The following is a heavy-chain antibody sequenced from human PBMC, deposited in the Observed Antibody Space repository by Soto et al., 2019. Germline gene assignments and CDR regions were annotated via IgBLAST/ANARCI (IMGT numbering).Heavy chain of an antibody. V-gene: IGHV4-38-2*01. Sequence: PSETLSLTCAVSDYSINCDYYWGWIRQPPGKGLEWIGSIYHSGSTYYNPSLKSRVTISVDTSKNQFSLKVTSVTAADTAVYYCARLPPVRYFDYWGQGALVTVSS. J-gene: IGHJ4*02. CDR1: DYSINCDYY. CDR2: IYHSGST. CDR3: ARLPPVRYFDY. D-gene: IGHD3-9*01.